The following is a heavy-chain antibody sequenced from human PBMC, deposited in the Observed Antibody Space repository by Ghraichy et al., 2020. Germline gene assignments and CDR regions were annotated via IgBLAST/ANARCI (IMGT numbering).Heavy chain of an antibody. D-gene: IGHD4-17*01. Sequence: GGSLRLSCAASGFSFSRHWMSWVRQAPGKGLEWVASIKSDGSDSVYVDSVKGQFIISRDNAKNSVSLEMNSLRVDDTAVYYCARDPYGDYKYGGTDYWGQGTLVSVSS. CDR1: GFSFSRHW. CDR3: ARDPYGDYKYGGTDY. J-gene: IGHJ4*02. CDR2: IKSDGSDS. V-gene: IGHV3-7*01.